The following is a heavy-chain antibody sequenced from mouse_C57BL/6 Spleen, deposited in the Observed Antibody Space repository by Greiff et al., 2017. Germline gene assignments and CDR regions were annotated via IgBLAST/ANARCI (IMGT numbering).Heavy chain of an antibody. CDR3: ARSRGDVIYFDY. CDR1: GYAFSSSW. V-gene: IGHV1-82*01. Sequence: VMLVESGPELVKPGASVKISCKASGYAFSSSWMNWVKQRPGKGLEWIGRIYPGDGDTNYNGKFKGKATLTADKSSSTAYMQLSSLTSEDSAVYFCARSRGDVIYFDYWGKGTTLTVSS. D-gene: IGHD3-3*01. J-gene: IGHJ2*01. CDR2: IYPGDGDT.